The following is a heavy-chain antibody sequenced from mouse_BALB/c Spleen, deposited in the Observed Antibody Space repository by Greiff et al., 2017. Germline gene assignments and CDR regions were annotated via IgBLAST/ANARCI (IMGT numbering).Heavy chain of an antibody. J-gene: IGHJ2*01. CDR1: GFAFSSYD. Sequence: EVQGVESGGGLVKPGGSLKLSCAASGFAFSSYDMSWVRQTPEKRLEWVAYISSGGGSTYYPDTVKGRFTISRDNAKNTLYLQMSSLKSEDTAMYYCARHVEGYFDYWGQGTTLTVSS. V-gene: IGHV5-12-1*01. CDR3: ARHVEGYFDY. CDR2: ISSGGGST.